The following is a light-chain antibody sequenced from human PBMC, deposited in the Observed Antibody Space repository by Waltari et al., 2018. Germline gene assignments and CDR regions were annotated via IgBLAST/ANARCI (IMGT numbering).Light chain of an antibody. CDR1: QSLSSGY. J-gene: IGKJ2*01. Sequence: EILLTQSPGTLSLSPGERATLSCRASQSLSSGYFAWYQQKPGQAPRRLTYGSSNRATGVPDRFSASGSGTLFTLTISRLEPEDFAVYFCQQYGNFPYTFGQGIKLEIK. CDR2: GSS. CDR3: QQYGNFPYT. V-gene: IGKV3-20*01.